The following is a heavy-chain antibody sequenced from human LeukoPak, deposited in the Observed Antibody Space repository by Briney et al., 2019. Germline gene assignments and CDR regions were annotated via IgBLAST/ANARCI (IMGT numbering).Heavy chain of an antibody. Sequence: GGSLRLSCAASGFTFSSYEMNWVRQAPGKGLEWVSYISSSGSTIYYADSVKGRFTISRDNSQNTLHLQMNSLRLEDTAVYYCARDLTVTRNLYGMDVWGQGTTVTVSS. V-gene: IGHV3-48*03. J-gene: IGHJ6*02. CDR1: GFTFSSYE. CDR3: ARDLTVTRNLYGMDV. CDR2: ISSSGSTI. D-gene: IGHD4-17*01.